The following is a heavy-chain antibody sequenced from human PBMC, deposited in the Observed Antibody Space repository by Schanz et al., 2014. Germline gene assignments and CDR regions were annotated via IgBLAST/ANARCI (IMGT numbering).Heavy chain of an antibody. D-gene: IGHD2-8*01. CDR1: GFTVSSNY. CDR2: IYSGGST. Sequence: EVQLVESGGGLIQPGGSLRLSCAASGFTVSSNYMSWVRQAPGKGLEWVAVIYSGGSTFYTDSVKGRFTISRDNSKNTLYLQMNSLRAEDTAVYYCARDNGGFYYFAYWGQGTLVTVSS. J-gene: IGHJ4*02. CDR3: ARDNGGFYYFAY. V-gene: IGHV3-53*01.